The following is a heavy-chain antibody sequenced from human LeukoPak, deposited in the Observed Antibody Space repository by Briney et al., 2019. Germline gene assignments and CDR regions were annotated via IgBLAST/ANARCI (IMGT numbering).Heavy chain of an antibody. CDR3: ARDRPLYSSSWYNYYYYYMDV. Sequence: SETLSLTCTVSGGSISSYYWSWIRQPAGKGLEWIGRIYTSGSTNYNPSLKSRVTMSVDTSKNQFSLKLSSVTAADTAVYYCARDRPLYSSSWYNYYYYYMDVWGKGTTVTISS. V-gene: IGHV4-4*07. J-gene: IGHJ6*03. D-gene: IGHD6-13*01. CDR2: IYTSGST. CDR1: GGSISSYY.